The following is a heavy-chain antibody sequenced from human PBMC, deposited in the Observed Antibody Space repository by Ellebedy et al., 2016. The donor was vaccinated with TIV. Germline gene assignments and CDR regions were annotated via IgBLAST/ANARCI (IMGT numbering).Heavy chain of an antibody. V-gene: IGHV3-48*04. D-gene: IGHD2-21*02. J-gene: IGHJ4*02. Sequence: GESLKISCAASGFTFSSYSMNWVRQAPGKGLEWVSYISSSSSTIYYADSVKGRFTISRDNAKNSLYLQMNSLRAEDTAVYYCARAASAHIVVVTAIGYWGQGTLVTVSS. CDR2: ISSSSSTI. CDR1: GFTFSSYS. CDR3: ARAASAHIVVVTAIGY.